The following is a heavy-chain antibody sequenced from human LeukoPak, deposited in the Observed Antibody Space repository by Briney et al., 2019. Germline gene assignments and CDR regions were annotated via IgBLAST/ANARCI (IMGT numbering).Heavy chain of an antibody. CDR3: ANVGKYYYDSSGTLDY. J-gene: IGHJ4*02. V-gene: IGHV3-23*01. CDR1: GFTFSSYA. Sequence: GGSLRLSCAASGFTFSSYAMSWVRQAPGKGLEWVSAISGSGGSTYYADSVKGRFTISRDNSKNTLYLQMNSLRAEDTAVYYCANVGKYYYDSSGTLDYWGQGTLVTASS. D-gene: IGHD3-22*01. CDR2: ISGSGGST.